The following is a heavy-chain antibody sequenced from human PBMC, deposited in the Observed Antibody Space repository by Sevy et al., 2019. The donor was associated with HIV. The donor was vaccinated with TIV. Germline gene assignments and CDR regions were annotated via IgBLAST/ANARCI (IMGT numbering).Heavy chain of an antibody. CDR3: AREGETSGHAGAFDI. CDR1: GINFRNSI. Sequence: GGSLRLSCSASGINFRNSIFHWVRQAPGKGLEWVALMSFDGGIQYFGDSEMGRLTISRDDSKNTFYLQVNSLRVEDTAAYYCAREGETSGHAGAFDIWGQGTMVTVSS. V-gene: IGHV3-30*04. J-gene: IGHJ3*02. D-gene: IGHD1-26*01. CDR2: MSFDGGIQ.